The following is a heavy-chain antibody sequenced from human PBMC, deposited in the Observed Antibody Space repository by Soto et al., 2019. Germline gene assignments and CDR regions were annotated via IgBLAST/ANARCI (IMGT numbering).Heavy chain of an antibody. Sequence: ASVKVSCKASGYTFTSYYMHWVRQAPGQGLEWMGIINPSGGSTSYAQKFQGRVTMTRDTSTSTVYMELSSLRSEDTAVYYCARDRTVRGVIITFFAGSYSCGMDVWGQGTTVTVSS. J-gene: IGHJ6*02. V-gene: IGHV1-46*01. CDR1: GYTFTSYY. D-gene: IGHD3-10*01. CDR3: ARDRTVRGVIITFFAGSYSCGMDV. CDR2: INPSGGST.